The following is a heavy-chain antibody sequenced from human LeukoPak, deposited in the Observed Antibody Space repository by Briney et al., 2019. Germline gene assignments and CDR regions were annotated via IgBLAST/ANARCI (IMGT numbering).Heavy chain of an antibody. J-gene: IGHJ4*02. Sequence: ASVKVSFKVSGYTLTELSMHWVRQAPGKGLEWMGGFDPEDGETIYAQKFQGRVTMTEDTSTDTAYMELSSLRSEDTAVYYCATDPVRTTVTTFEFGYWGQGTLVTVSS. CDR2: FDPEDGET. D-gene: IGHD4-17*01. CDR1: GYTLTELS. CDR3: ATDPVRTTVTTFEFGY. V-gene: IGHV1-24*01.